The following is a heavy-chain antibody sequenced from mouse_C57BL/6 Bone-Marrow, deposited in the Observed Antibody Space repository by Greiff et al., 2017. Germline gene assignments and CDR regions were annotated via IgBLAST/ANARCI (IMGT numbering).Heavy chain of an antibody. CDR2: IDPETGGA. D-gene: IGHD2-2*01. CDR1: GYTFTDYE. Sequence: QVQLKESGAELVRPGASVTLSCKASGYTFTDYEMHWVKQTPVHGLEWIGAIDPETGGAAYNQKFKGKAILTADNYSRTAYRELRSLTSEDSAVYYCTRWLPCYAMDYWGQGTSVTVSS. CDR3: TRWLPCYAMDY. J-gene: IGHJ4*01. V-gene: IGHV1-15*01.